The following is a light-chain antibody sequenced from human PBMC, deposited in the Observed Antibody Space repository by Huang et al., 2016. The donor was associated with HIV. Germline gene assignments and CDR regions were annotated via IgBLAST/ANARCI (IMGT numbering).Light chain of an antibody. Sequence: EIVLTQSPGTLSLSPGERATLHCRASQSVSNYLAWYQQKPGQAPRLPIYGASSRATGIPDRFSGSGSGTDFTLTISRLEPEDFAFYYCQQYGGSPLTFGGGIKVETK. CDR3: QQYGGSPLT. CDR2: GAS. V-gene: IGKV3-20*01. CDR1: QSVSNY. J-gene: IGKJ4*01.